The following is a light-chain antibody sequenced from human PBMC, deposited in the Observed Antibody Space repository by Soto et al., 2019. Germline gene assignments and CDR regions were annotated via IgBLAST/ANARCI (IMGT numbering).Light chain of an antibody. J-gene: IGKJ3*01. CDR2: AAS. CDR3: QKYGSAFT. CDR1: QSVSSNY. V-gene: IGKV3-20*01. Sequence: IVLTQSPGTLSLSPGERATLSCRASQSVSSNYLAWYQHKPGQGPRLLIYAASSRATGIPDRFSGSGSGTDFTLTISRLEPEDSALYYCQKYGSAFTFGPGTKVEIK.